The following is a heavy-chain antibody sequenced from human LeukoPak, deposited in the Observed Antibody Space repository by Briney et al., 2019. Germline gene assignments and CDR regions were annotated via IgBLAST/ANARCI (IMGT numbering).Heavy chain of an antibody. Sequence: SSETLSLTCTVSGGSISSYYWSWIRQPPGKGLEWIGYIYYSGSTNYNPSLKSRVTISVDTSKNQFSLKLSSVTAADTAVYYCARRVGWLTWAFDILGQGTMVTVSS. J-gene: IGHJ3*02. V-gene: IGHV4-59*08. D-gene: IGHD2-8*01. CDR1: GGSISSYY. CDR2: IYYSGST. CDR3: ARRVGWLTWAFDI.